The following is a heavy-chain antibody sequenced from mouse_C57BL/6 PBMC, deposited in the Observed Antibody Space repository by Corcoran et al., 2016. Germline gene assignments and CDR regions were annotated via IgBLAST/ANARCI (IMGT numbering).Heavy chain of an antibody. J-gene: IGHJ2*01. Sequence: QVTLKESGPGILQSSQTLSLTCSFSGFSLSTSGMGVSWIRQPSGKGLEWLAHIYWDDDKRYNPSLKSRLTISKDTSRNQVFLKITSVDTADTATYYCARSAYYYGSSYPYFDYWGQGTTLTVSS. CDR1: GFSLSTSGMG. CDR3: ARSAYYYGSSYPYFDY. D-gene: IGHD1-1*01. V-gene: IGHV8-12*01. CDR2: IYWDDDK.